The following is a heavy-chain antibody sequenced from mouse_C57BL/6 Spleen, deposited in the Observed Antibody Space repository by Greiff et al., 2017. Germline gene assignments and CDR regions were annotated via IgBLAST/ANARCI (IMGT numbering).Heavy chain of an antibody. Sequence: VQLQESGPELVKPGASVKMSCKASGYTFTDYNMHWVKQSHGKSLEWIGYINPNNGGTSYNQKFKGKATLTVNKSSSTAYMELRSLTSEDSAVYYCARGGTTVVFDYWGQGTTLTVSS. J-gene: IGHJ2*01. CDR3: ARGGTTVVFDY. V-gene: IGHV1-22*01. CDR1: GYTFTDYN. D-gene: IGHD1-1*01. CDR2: INPNNGGT.